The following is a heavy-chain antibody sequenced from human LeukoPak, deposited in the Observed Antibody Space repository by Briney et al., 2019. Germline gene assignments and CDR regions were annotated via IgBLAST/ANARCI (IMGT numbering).Heavy chain of an antibody. Sequence: PGGSLRLSCAASGFTFTTYAMSWVRQAPGKGLEWVSGISDSGGSTYYADPVKGRFTISRDNSKNTLYLQMNSLRAEDTAVYYCAKMPVSYSSGWSNFDYWGQGTLVTVSS. V-gene: IGHV3-23*01. CDR3: AKMPVSYSSGWSNFDY. J-gene: IGHJ4*02. CDR2: ISDSGGST. D-gene: IGHD6-19*01. CDR1: GFTFTTYA.